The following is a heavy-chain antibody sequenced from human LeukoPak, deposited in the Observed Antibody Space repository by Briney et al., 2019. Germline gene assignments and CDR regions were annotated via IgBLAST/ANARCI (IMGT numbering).Heavy chain of an antibody. CDR3: ARDFRNLGMDV. D-gene: IGHD3-16*01. CDR2: IYSDGTT. Sequence: GGSLRLSCAASGFTVSSNYMSWVRQAPGKGLEWVSVIYSDGTTFYADSVMGRFTISRDNSKNALYLQMNSLRAEDTAVYFCARDFRNLGMDVWGKGTTVTVSS. V-gene: IGHV3-53*01. J-gene: IGHJ6*03. CDR1: GFTVSSNY.